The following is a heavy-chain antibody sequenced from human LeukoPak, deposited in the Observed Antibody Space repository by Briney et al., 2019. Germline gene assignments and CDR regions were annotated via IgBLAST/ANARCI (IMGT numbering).Heavy chain of an antibody. CDR1: GFTFSSYS. V-gene: IGHV3-21*01. Sequence: KPGGSQRLFCAASGFTFSSYSMNWVRQAPGKGLEWVSSISSSSSYIYYADSVKGRLTISRDNAKNSLYLQMNSLRAEDTAVYYCAIQKYGGNFGYFDYWPEGTLVTVSS. D-gene: IGHD4-23*01. CDR3: AIQKYGGNFGYFDY. CDR2: ISSSSSYI. J-gene: IGHJ4*02.